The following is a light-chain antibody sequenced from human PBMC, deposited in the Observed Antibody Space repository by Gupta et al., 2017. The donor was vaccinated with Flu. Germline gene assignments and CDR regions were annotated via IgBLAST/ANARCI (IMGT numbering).Light chain of an antibody. CDR3: QRDAEYLYT. V-gene: IGKV1-5*03. Sequence: DIQMTQSPSTLSASVGDRVTITCRASQTIRTWLAWYQQKPGKPPKLLIYKASTLESGVPSRFSGGGSGTEFTLTINSLQPDDFATYYCQRDAEYLYTFGQGTKLEIK. CDR2: KAS. J-gene: IGKJ2*01. CDR1: QTIRTW.